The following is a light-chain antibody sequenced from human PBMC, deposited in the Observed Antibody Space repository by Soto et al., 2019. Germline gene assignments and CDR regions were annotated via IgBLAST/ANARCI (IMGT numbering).Light chain of an antibody. V-gene: IGKV3-15*01. CDR3: QQYSNWPRT. CDR1: QSISTN. CDR2: GAS. Sequence: EIVMTQSPATLSVSPGERATLSCKASQSISTNLAWYQQEPGQAPRLLIYGASTRATGIPARFSGSGSGTEFSLNISSLQSEDFAVYYCQQYSNWPRTFGQGTKVEVK. J-gene: IGKJ1*01.